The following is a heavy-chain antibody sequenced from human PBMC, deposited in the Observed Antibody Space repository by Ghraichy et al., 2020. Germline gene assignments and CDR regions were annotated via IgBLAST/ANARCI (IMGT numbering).Heavy chain of an antibody. V-gene: IGHV4-39*01. CDR3: ARLEVPGNFDY. D-gene: IGHD3-3*01. J-gene: IGHJ4*02. CDR1: GGPVSSSNSY. Sequence: SQTRSLTCTVSGGPVSSSNSYWAWLRQSPGKGLEWIANVYYTGQKYYNPSLRSRVTISVDTSKNQFSLNLYSVTAPDTAVYYCARLEVPGNFDYWGQGTLVPVSS. CDR2: VYYTGQK.